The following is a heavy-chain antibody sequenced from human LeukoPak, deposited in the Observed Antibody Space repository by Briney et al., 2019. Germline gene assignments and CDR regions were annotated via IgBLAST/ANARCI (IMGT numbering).Heavy chain of an antibody. V-gene: IGHV3-23*01. D-gene: IGHD1-26*01. J-gene: IGHJ4*02. CDR3: AKNRGGSYYSGSDY. Sequence: GSLRLSCAASGFTFSSYAMNWVRQAPGKGLEWVSAVRGSDAGTSYADSVRGRFTISRDNSKNTLYLQMNSLRAEDTAVYYCAKNRGGSYYSGSDYWGQGTLDTVSS. CDR2: VRGSDAGT. CDR1: GFTFSSYA.